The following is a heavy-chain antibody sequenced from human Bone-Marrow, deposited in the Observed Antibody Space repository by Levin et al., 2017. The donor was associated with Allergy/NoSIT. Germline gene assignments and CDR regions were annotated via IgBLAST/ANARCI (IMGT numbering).Heavy chain of an antibody. D-gene: IGHD3-10*01. CDR2: LDHSGGT. CDR3: ARSLTMIQGGEFDT. V-gene: IGHV4-34*01. J-gene: IGHJ5*02. CDR1: GGSSSGYY. Sequence: SSETLSLTCAVYGGSSSGYYWSWIRQPPGKGLEWIGELDHSGGTHYTPSLKSRVTISLDTSKNQVSLRLTSVTAADTAVYFCARSLTMIQGGEFDTWGQGTLVTVSS.